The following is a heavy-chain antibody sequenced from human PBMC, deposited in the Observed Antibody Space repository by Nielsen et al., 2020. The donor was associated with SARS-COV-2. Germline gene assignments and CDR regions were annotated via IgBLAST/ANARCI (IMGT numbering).Heavy chain of an antibody. CDR3: ARHSYGSGSYSTRVQY. Sequence: GESLKISCAASGFTFSSYWMHWVRQAPGKGLVWVSRINSDGSSTSYADSVKGRFTISRDNAKNSLYLQMNSLRAEDTAVYYCARHSYGSGSYSTRVQYWGQGTLVMVSS. J-gene: IGHJ4*02. V-gene: IGHV3-74*01. CDR2: INSDGSST. CDR1: GFTFSSYW. D-gene: IGHD3-10*01.